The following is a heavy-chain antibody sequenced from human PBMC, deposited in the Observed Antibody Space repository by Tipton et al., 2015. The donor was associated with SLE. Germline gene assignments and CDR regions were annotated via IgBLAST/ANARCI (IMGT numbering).Heavy chain of an antibody. CDR1: GGSISSGSYY. CDR3: ARHHGSGWLYGLDV. V-gene: IGHV4-61*02. Sequence: TLFLTCTVSGGSISSGSYYWSWIRQPAGKGLEWIGRIYTKGSMNYSPSLRSRVTISLDASKNQLSRKLSSVTAAATAVYYCARHHGSGWLYGLDVWGQGTTVTVSS. D-gene: IGHD6-19*01. CDR2: IYTKGSM. J-gene: IGHJ6*02.